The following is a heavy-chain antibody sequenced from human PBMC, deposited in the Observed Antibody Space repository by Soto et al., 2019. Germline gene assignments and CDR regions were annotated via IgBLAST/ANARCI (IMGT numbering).Heavy chain of an antibody. D-gene: IGHD2-15*01. CDR2: IRSKAYGGTT. Sequence: GGSLRLSCTASGFTFGDYAMSWFRQAPGKGLEWVGFIRSKAYGGTTEYAASVKGRFTISRDDSKSIAYLQMNSLKTEDTAVYYCTRDRVVLPNYYYYGMDVWGQGTTVTVSS. CDR3: TRDRVVLPNYYYYGMDV. CDR1: GFTFGDYA. V-gene: IGHV3-49*03. J-gene: IGHJ6*02.